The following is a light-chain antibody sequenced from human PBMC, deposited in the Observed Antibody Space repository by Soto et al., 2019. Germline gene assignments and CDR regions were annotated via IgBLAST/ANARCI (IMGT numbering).Light chain of an antibody. Sequence: AIQLTQSPSSLSASVGDRVTITCRASQGISGVLAWYQQKPGKPPKLLISGASSLQSGVPSRFSDSASGTDFTLTITSLQPEDFATYFCQLFNSYPPTFGGGTEVEIK. CDR2: GAS. V-gene: IGKV1-13*02. CDR3: QLFNSYPPT. CDR1: QGISGV. J-gene: IGKJ4*01.